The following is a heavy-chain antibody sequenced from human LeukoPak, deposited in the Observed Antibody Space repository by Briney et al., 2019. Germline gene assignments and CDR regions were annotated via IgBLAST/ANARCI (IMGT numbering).Heavy chain of an antibody. D-gene: IGHD3-9*01. CDR3: AGRTTGYYDISILSGGGYGMDV. J-gene: IGHJ6*02. V-gene: IGHV4-39*07. CDR1: GGSISSRSYY. Sequence: SETLSLTCTVSGGSISSRSYYWGWIRQPPGKGLEWIGSIYYSGSTYYNPSLKSRVTISVDTSKNQFSLKLSSVTAADTAVYYCAGRTTGYYDISILSGGGYGMDVWGQGTTVTVSS. CDR2: IYYSGST.